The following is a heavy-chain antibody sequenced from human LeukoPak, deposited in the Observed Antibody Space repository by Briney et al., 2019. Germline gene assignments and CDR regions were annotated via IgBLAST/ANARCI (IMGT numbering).Heavy chain of an antibody. CDR2: ISGNSVYI. D-gene: IGHD5-24*01. CDR3: ARRGDGYNTIPFDY. V-gene: IGHV3-21*01. CDR1: GFTFSTYS. J-gene: IGHJ4*02. Sequence: PGGSLRLSCAASGFTFSTYSMNWVRQAPGKGLEWVSSISGNSVYIYYADSVEGRFTLSRDNAKRSLYLQMDSLRVEDTAVYYCARRGDGYNTIPFDYWGQGTLVTVSS.